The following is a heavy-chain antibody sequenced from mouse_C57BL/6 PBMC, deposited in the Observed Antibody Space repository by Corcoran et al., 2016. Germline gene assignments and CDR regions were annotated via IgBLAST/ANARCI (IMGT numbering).Heavy chain of an antibody. CDR2: IYPGSGNT. CDR1: GYTFTDSY. Sequence: QLLLQPSGPVLVKPVASVKISCTASGYTFTDSYINWVKPRPGQGLAWIGWIYPGSGNTKYNEKFKGKATLTVDTSSSTAYMQLSSLTSEDSAVYFCARADYGSRAWVAYWGQGTLVTVSA. V-gene: IGHV1-84*01. CDR3: ARADYGSRAWVAY. D-gene: IGHD1-1*01. J-gene: IGHJ3*01.